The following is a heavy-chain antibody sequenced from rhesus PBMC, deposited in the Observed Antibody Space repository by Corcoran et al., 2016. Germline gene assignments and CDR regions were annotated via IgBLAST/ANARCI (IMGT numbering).Heavy chain of an antibody. CDR2: VNSGGGST. V-gene: IGHV3S42*01. J-gene: IGHJ4*01. CDR3: AKGQTYYN. CDR1: GFTFSSYW. D-gene: IGHD3-3*01. Sequence: EVQLAESGGGLAKPGGSLRLSCAASGFTFSSYWMNWVRQTPGKGLEWISAVNSGGGSTYYADAVKGRFTISRDNSKNTLSLQMNSLRAEDTAVYYCAKGQTYYNWGQGVLVTVSS.